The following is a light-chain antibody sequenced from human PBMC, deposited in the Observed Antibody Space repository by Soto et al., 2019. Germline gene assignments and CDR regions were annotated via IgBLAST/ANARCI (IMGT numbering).Light chain of an antibody. CDR1: SSDIGSNP. V-gene: IGLV1-44*01. J-gene: IGLJ2*01. CDR2: RGN. Sequence: QSVLTQPPSASGTPGQRVAISCSGGSSDIGSNPVNWYLHLPGAAPKLLIYRGNQRPSGVPDRFSGSKSGTSASLTISGLQSEDEADYFCSAWDDNIYGPVFGGGTQLTVL. CDR3: SAWDDNIYGPV.